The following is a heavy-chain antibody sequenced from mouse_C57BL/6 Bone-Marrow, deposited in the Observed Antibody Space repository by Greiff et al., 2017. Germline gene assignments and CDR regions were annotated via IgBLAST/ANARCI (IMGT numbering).Heavy chain of an antibody. CDR3: ARGKDYFLMDY. V-gene: IGHV1-85*01. CDR1: GYTFTSYD. D-gene: IGHD1-1*01. J-gene: IGHJ4*01. CDR2: LYPRDGST. Sequence: VKLQQSGPELVKPGASVKLSCKASGYTFTSYDINWVKQRPGQGLEWIGWLYPRDGSTKYNEKFKVKATLTVDTSSSTAYMELHSLTSEDSAVYFCARGKDYFLMDYWGQGTSVTVSS.